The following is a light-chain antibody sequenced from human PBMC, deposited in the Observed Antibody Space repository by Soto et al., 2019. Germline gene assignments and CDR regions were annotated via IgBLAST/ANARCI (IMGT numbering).Light chain of an antibody. Sequence: EIVLTQSPATLSLFPGEGATLSCRASQSVSSKLAWYQQKPGQTPRLLIYGASSRATGIPDRFSGGGSGTDFTLTISRLETEDFAVYYCQHYNSSPPITFGQGTRLEIK. CDR3: QHYNSSPPIT. J-gene: IGKJ5*01. V-gene: IGKV3-20*01. CDR1: QSVSSK. CDR2: GAS.